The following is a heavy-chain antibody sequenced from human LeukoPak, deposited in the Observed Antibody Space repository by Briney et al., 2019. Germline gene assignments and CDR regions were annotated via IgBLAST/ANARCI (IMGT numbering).Heavy chain of an antibody. V-gene: IGHV4-30-4*07. CDR3: ARVIAAAGRANRKNNWFDP. J-gene: IGHJ5*02. D-gene: IGHD6-13*01. CDR1: GGSISSGGYS. CDR2: IYYSGST. Sequence: SETLSLTCAVSGGSISSGGYSWSWIRQPPGKGLEWIGYIYYSGSTYYNPSLKSRVTISVDTSKNQFSLKLSSVTAADTAVYYCARVIAAAGRANRKNNWFDPWGQGTLVTVSS.